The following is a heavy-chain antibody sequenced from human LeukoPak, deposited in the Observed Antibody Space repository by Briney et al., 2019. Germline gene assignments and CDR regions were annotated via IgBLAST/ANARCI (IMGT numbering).Heavy chain of an antibody. CDR2: INPNSGGT. J-gene: IGHJ4*02. CDR1: GYTFTCYY. CDR3: ARADDPEYYFDY. V-gene: IGHV1-2*02. Sequence: ASVKVSCKASGYTFTCYYMHWVRQAPGQGGEWRGWINPNSGGTNYAQKFQGRVTMTRDTSISTAYMELSRLRSDDTAVYYCARADDPEYYFDYWGQGTLVTVSS. D-gene: IGHD1-1*01.